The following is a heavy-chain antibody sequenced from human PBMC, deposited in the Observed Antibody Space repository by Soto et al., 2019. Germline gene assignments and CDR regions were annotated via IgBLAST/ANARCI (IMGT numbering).Heavy chain of an antibody. V-gene: IGHV4-34*01. CDR2: INHSGST. D-gene: IGHD6-13*01. CDR1: GGSFGGYY. CDR3: ARGCIAAAGTYSYYMDV. J-gene: IGHJ6*03. Sequence: PSETLSLTCAVYGGSFGGYYWSWIRQPPGKGLEWIGEINHSGSTNYNPSLKSRVTISVDTSKNQFSLKLSSVTAADTAVYYCARGCIAAAGTYSYYMDVWGKGTTVTVSS.